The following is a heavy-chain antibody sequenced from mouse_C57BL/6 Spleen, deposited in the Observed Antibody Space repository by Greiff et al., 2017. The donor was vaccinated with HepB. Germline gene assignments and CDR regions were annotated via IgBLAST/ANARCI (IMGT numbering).Heavy chain of an antibody. CDR1: GYAFSSSW. CDR2: IYPGDGDT. V-gene: IGHV1-82*01. Sequence: VQLQQSGPELVKPGASVKISCKASGYAFSSSWMNWVKQRPGKGLEWIGRIYPGDGDTIYNRKFKGKATLTADKSSSTAYMQLSSLTSEDSAVYFCAREGPGTHYYAMDYWGQGTSVTVSS. CDR3: AREGPGTHYYAMDY. J-gene: IGHJ4*01. D-gene: IGHD1-1*02.